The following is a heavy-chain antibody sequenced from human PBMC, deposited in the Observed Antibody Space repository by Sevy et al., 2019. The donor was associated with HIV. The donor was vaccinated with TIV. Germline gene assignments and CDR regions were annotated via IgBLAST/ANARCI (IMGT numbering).Heavy chain of an antibody. V-gene: IGHV3-21*01. CDR2: ISSSSSYI. D-gene: IGHD6-19*01. J-gene: IGHJ3*02. CDR1: GFTFSSYS. CDR3: ARDRGIAVATDAFDI. Sequence: GGSLRLSCAASGFTFSSYSMNWVRQAPGKGLEWVSSISSSSSYIYYADPVKGRFTISRDNAKNSLYLQMNSLRAEDTAVYYCARDRGIAVATDAFDIWGQGTMVTVSS.